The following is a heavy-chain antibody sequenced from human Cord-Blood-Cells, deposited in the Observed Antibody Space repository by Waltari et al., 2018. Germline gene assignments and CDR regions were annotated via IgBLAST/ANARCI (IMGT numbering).Heavy chain of an antibody. CDR1: GGSFSGDY. CDR2: INHSGST. D-gene: IGHD3-9*01. V-gene: IGHV4-34*01. CDR3: ARDRDWQGVRYFDL. J-gene: IGHJ2*01. Sequence: QVQLQQRGAGLLKPSETLSLTCAVDGGSFSGDYWSGIRQPPGKGLEWIGEINHSGSTNYNPSLTSRVTISVDTSKTQFSLKLSSVTAADTAVYYCARDRDWQGVRYFDLWGRGTLVTVSS.